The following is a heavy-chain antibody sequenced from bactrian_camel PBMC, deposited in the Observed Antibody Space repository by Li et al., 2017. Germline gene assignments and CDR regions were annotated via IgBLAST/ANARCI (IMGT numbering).Heavy chain of an antibody. CDR1: DDANEFEW. D-gene: IGHD3*01. J-gene: IGHJ4*01. CDR2: IDRDGRT. Sequence: HVQLVESGGGSVEAGGSQRLSCVVTDDANEFEWIGWFRPDDKGERVGVAVIDRDGRTGYLDSAKDRFTISRDGTKNTVYLQMNELKPEDTAMYYCGASRVIMTPTQALTTSSLFRFWGQGTQVTVS. V-gene: IGHV3S53*01. CDR3: GASRVIMTPTQALTTSSLFRF.